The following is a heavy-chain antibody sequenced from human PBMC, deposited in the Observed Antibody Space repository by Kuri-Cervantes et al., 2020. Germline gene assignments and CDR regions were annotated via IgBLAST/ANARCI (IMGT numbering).Heavy chain of an antibody. CDR3: ARGVGRDLEWLLRNYYYYYYMDV. Sequence: GSLRLSCAVSGGSISSSNWWSWVRQPPGKGLEWIGEIYHSGSTNYSPSLKSRLTISVDKSKNQFSLKLSSVTAADTAVYYCARGVGRDLEWLLRNYYYYYYMDVWGKGTTVTVSS. CDR2: IYHSGST. J-gene: IGHJ6*03. V-gene: IGHV4-4*02. CDR1: GGSISSSNW. D-gene: IGHD3-3*01.